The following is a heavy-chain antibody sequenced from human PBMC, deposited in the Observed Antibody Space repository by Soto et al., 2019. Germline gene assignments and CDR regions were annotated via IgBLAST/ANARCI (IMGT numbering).Heavy chain of an antibody. CDR1: GYTFTSYA. Sequence: ASVKVSCKASGYTFTSYAMHWVRQAPGQRLEWMGWINAGNGNTKYSQKFQGRVTITRDTSASTAYMELSSLRSEDTAVYYCAREKLRFLEWLSNFNWFDPWGQGTLVNVSS. CDR3: AREKLRFLEWLSNFNWFDP. D-gene: IGHD3-3*01. V-gene: IGHV1-3*01. CDR2: INAGNGNT. J-gene: IGHJ5*02.